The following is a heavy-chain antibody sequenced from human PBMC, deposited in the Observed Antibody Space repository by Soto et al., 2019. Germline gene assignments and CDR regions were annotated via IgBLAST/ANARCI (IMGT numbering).Heavy chain of an antibody. CDR1: GFTVSNNF. J-gene: IGHJ4*02. Sequence: EVQLVGTGGGLIQPGGSLRLSCTASGFTVSNNFLSWVRQAPGKGLAWVSAIFGGGDTYYSDSVKGRFTISRDNSRNTLYLQMTSLRAEDTAVYYCARHSIQAGLFDSWGQGTLVTVPS. D-gene: IGHD2-2*02. CDR2: IFGGGDT. CDR3: ARHSIQAGLFDS. V-gene: IGHV3-53*02.